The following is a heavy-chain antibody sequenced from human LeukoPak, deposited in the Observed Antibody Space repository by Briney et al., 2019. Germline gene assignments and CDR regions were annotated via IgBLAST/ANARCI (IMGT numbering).Heavy chain of an antibody. J-gene: IGHJ3*02. V-gene: IGHV4-61*02. D-gene: IGHD1-7*01. Sequence: SETLSLTCTVSGGSISSGSYYWSWIRQPAGKGLEWIGRIYTSGSTNYNPSLKSRVTISVDTSKNQFSLKLSSVTAADTAVYYCARAQAPVGTGTTKGAFDIWGQGTMVTVSS. CDR1: GGSISSGSYY. CDR2: IYTSGST. CDR3: ARAQAPVGTGTTKGAFDI.